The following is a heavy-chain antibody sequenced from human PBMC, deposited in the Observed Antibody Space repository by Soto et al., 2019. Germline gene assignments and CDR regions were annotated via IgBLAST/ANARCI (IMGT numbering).Heavy chain of an antibody. Sequence: PSETLSLTCTVSGGSISSYYWSWIRQPPGKGLEWIGYIYYSGSTNYNPSLKSRVTISVDTSKNQFSLKLSSVTAADTAVYYCARGTYCYDSSGWPDYYYYGMDVWGQGTTVTVSS. CDR1: GGSISSYY. D-gene: IGHD3-22*01. J-gene: IGHJ6*02. V-gene: IGHV4-59*01. CDR3: ARGTYCYDSSGWPDYYYYGMDV. CDR2: IYYSGST.